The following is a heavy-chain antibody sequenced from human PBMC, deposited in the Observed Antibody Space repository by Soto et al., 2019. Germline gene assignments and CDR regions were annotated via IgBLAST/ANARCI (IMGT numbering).Heavy chain of an antibody. CDR2: IRGSGDST. V-gene: IGHV3-23*01. J-gene: IGHJ4*02. D-gene: IGHD1-26*01. CDR1: GFTFSRYA. Sequence: EVRLSESGGGLVQPGGSLRLSCAASGFTFSRYAMIWVRQAPGKGLEWVSTIRGSGDSTFDADSVKGRFTVSRDNSDNTLYLQMNSLRAEDTAFYYCAKDQGAASNTFDLWGQGTLVTVSS. CDR3: AKDQGAASNTFDL.